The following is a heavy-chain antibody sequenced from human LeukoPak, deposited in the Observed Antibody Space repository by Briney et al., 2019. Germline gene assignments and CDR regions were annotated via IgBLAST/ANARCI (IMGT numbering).Heavy chain of an antibody. CDR3: ARSGWFGELGFDY. Sequence: GGSLRLSCTTSGFSFNTYSMSWVRQSPGKGLEWVSAINDDTPYYTDSVKGRFTVSRDNAKNSLFLQMNSLRAEDTAVYYCARSGWFGELGFDYWGQGTLVTVSS. CDR2: INDDTP. D-gene: IGHD3-10*01. V-gene: IGHV3-69-1*01. J-gene: IGHJ4*02. CDR1: GFSFNTYS.